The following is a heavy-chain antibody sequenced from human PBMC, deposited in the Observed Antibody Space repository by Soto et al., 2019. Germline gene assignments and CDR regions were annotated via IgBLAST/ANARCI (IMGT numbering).Heavy chain of an antibody. CDR2: ISSSSSYI. CDR3: ARDRDCTNGVCGLYYYYGMDV. J-gene: IGHJ6*02. D-gene: IGHD2-8*01. V-gene: IGHV3-21*01. Sequence: PGGSLRLSCAASGFTFSSYSMNWVRQSPGKGLEWVSCISSSSSYIYYADSVKGRFTISRDNAKNSLYLQMKGLRAEDTAVYYRARDRDCTNGVCGLYYYYGMDVWGQGTTVTVSS. CDR1: GFTFSSYS.